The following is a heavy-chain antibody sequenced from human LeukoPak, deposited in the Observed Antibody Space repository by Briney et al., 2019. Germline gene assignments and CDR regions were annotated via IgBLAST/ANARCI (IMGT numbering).Heavy chain of an antibody. J-gene: IGHJ4*02. D-gene: IGHD6-13*01. CDR1: GGSFSGYY. CDR2: INHSGST. Sequence: SETLSLTCAVYGGSFSGYYWSWIRQPPGKGLEWIGEINHSGSTNYNPSLKSRVTISVDTSKNQFSLKLSSVTAADTAVYYCASMRSGWYVGWFDYWGQGTLVTVSS. CDR3: ASMRSGWYVGWFDY. V-gene: IGHV4-34*01.